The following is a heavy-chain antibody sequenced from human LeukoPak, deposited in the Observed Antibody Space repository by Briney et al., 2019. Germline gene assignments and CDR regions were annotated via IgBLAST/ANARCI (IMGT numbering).Heavy chain of an antibody. CDR2: INHSGST. CDR1: GGSFSGYY. CDR3: ARSGPSYDYVWGSYRQYNWFDP. V-gene: IGHV4-34*01. J-gene: IGHJ5*02. D-gene: IGHD3-16*02. Sequence: SETLSLTCAVYGGSFSGYYWSWIRQPPGKGLEWIGEINHSGSTNYNPSLKSRVTISVDTSKNQFSLKLSSVTAADTAVYYCARSGPSYDYVWGSYRQYNWFDPWGQGTLVTVSS.